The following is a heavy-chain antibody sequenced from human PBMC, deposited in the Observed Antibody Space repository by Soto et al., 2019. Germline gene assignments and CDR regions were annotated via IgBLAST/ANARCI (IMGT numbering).Heavy chain of an antibody. CDR1: GVSLTTNNW. Sequence: QVQLQESGPGLVKPSETLSLTCAVSGVSLTTNNWWTWVRQAPGKGLELVDEIYQTVNTNYNPSLNSRVIAALDKYKNQFFLELTSVTAADTAIYYCARGGYCSGGSCSGWFDSWGQGTLVTVSS. J-gene: IGHJ5*01. D-gene: IGHD2-15*01. V-gene: IGHV4-4*02. CDR2: IYQTVNT. CDR3: ARGGYCSGGSCSGWFDS.